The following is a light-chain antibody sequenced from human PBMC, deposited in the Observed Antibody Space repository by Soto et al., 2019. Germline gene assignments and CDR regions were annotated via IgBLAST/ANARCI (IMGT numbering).Light chain of an antibody. Sequence: EIVLTQSPATLSLSPGERATLSCGASQTISNNLLAWYQQRPGLAPRLLIYDASNRAAGIPDRFSGSGSGTDFTLTISRLEPEDFAVYYCQQFDKLLPFGGGTKVEI. CDR2: DAS. CDR3: QQFDKLLP. J-gene: IGKJ4*01. V-gene: IGKV3D-20*01. CDR1: QTISNNL.